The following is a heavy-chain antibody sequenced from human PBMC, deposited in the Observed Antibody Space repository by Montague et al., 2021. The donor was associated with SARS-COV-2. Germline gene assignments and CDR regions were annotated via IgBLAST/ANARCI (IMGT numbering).Heavy chain of an antibody. D-gene: IGHD3-3*01. CDR2: IYYSGST. V-gene: IGHV4-31*03. Sequence: TLSLTCTVSGGSIGSGGYYWSWIRQHPGKGLEWIGYIYYSGSTYYNPCLETRATKTVDTSKNLFSLKLSDVTAADAAVYYWARARGKKTIFGVVISYFDYWGQGTLVTVSS. CDR3: ARARGKKTIFGVVISYFDY. J-gene: IGHJ4*02. CDR1: GGSIGSGGYY.